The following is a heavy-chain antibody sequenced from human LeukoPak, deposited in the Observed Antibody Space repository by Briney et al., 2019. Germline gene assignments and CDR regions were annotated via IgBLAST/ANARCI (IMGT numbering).Heavy chain of an antibody. V-gene: IGHV3-23*01. CDR1: GFPFSSYA. Sequence: QTGGSLRLSCAASGFPFSSYAMNWVRQAPGKGLEWVSTISGSGGSTYYADSVKGRFTISRDNFKNTLYLQMNSLRAEDTAVYYCAKDSQLDSSGYYLGYFDYWGQGTLVTVSS. D-gene: IGHD3-22*01. CDR2: ISGSGGST. J-gene: IGHJ4*02. CDR3: AKDSQLDSSGYYLGYFDY.